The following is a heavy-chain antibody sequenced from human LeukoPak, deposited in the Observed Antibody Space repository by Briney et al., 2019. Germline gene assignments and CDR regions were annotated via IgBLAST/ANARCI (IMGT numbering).Heavy chain of an antibody. V-gene: IGHV3-73*01. J-gene: IGHJ4*01. CDR2: IRSKANTYAA. CDR1: GFTFSDSA. Sequence: GGSLRLSCAASGFTFSDSAMHWVRQASGTGLEWVARIRSKANTYAASYAASVKGRFTISRDDSKNTASLQMNSPKTEDTAVYYCMARGDSYGLFDYWGHGTLVTVSS. D-gene: IGHD5-18*01. CDR3: MARGDSYGLFDY.